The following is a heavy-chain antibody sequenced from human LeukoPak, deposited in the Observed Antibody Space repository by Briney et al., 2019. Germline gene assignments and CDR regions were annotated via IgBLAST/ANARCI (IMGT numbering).Heavy chain of an antibody. D-gene: IGHD3-22*01. CDR2: ISGSGGST. CDR1: GFTFSSYA. V-gene: IGHV3-23*01. CDR3: ARSDITMIVVVNDAFDI. J-gene: IGHJ3*02. Sequence: GGSLRLSCAASGFTFSSYAMSWVRQAPGKGLEWVSAISGSGGSTYYADSVKGRFTISRDNSKNTLYLQMNSLRAEDTAVYYCARSDITMIVVVNDAFDIWGQGTMVTVSS.